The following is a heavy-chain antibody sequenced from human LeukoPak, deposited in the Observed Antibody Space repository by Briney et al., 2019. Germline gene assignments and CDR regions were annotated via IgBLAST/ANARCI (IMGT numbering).Heavy chain of an antibody. J-gene: IGHJ6*02. D-gene: IGHD1-1*01. CDR2: INWNGGST. CDR3: ARDGAPDLEHYYYYGMDV. V-gene: IGHV3-20*01. CDR1: GFTFDDYG. Sequence: AGGSLRLSCAASGFTFDDYGMSWVRQAPGKGLEWVSGINWNGGSTGYADSVKGRFTISRDNAKNSLYLQMNSLRAEDTALYHCARDGAPDLEHYYYYGMDVWGQGTTVTVSS.